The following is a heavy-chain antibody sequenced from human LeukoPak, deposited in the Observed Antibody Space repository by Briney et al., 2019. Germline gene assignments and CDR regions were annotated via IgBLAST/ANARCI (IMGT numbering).Heavy chain of an antibody. CDR1: GFTFSSYA. CDR3: ARGASSGWYSRRRGLDY. Sequence: GGSLRLSCAASGFTFSSYAMHWVRQAPGKGLEWVAVISYDGSNKYYADSVKGRFTISRDNSKNTLYLQMNSLRAEDTAVYYCARGASSGWYSRRRGLDYWGQGTLVTVSS. J-gene: IGHJ4*02. V-gene: IGHV3-30-3*01. D-gene: IGHD6-19*01. CDR2: ISYDGSNK.